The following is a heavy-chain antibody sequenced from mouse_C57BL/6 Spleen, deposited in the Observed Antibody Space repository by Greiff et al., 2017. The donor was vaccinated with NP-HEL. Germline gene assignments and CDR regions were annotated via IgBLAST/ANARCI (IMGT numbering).Heavy chain of an antibody. CDR2: IHPNSGST. CDR1: GYTFTSYW. CDR3: ASGIITTVVAPFFDY. D-gene: IGHD1-1*01. J-gene: IGHJ2*01. Sequence: QVQLQQPGAELVKPGASVKLSCKASGYTFTSYWMHWVKQRPGQGLEWIGMIHPNSGSTNYNEKFKSKATLTVDKSSSTAYMQLSSLTSEDSAVYYCASGIITTVVAPFFDYWGQGTTLTVSS. V-gene: IGHV1-64*01.